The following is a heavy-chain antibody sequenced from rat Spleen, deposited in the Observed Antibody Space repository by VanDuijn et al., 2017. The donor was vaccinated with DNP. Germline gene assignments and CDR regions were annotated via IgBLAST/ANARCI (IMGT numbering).Heavy chain of an antibody. CDR1: GFIFSDYA. V-gene: IGHV5S10*01. Sequence: EVQLVESGGGLVRPGNSLRLSCAASGFIFSDYAMAWVRQSPKMGLEWVATIIYDGSSTFYRDSVTGRFTISRDNAKSTLDLQMDSLRSEDTATYYCITFEGRNAWGQGTSVTVSS. CDR2: IIYDGSST. D-gene: IGHD1-11*01. J-gene: IGHJ4*01. CDR3: ITFEGRNA.